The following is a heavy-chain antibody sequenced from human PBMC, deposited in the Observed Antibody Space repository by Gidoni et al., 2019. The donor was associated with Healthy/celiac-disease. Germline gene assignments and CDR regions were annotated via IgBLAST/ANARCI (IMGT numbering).Heavy chain of an antibody. D-gene: IGHD2-15*01. CDR3: AREGVVVVVAARYYFDY. CDR1: GGSISISSYY. CDR2: IYYSGST. Sequence: QLQLQESGPGLVKPSETLSLTCPVSGGSISISSYYWGWIRQPPGKGLEWIGSIYYSGSTYYNPSLKSRVTISVDTSKNQFSLKLSSVTAADTAVYYCAREGVVVVVAARYYFDYWGQGTLVTVSS. V-gene: IGHV4-39*07. J-gene: IGHJ4*02.